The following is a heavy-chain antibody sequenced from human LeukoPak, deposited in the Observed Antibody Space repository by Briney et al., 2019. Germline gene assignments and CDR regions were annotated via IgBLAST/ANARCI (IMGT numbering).Heavy chain of an antibody. Sequence: GGSLRLSCAASGFSFSTYWMSWIRQAPGKGLEWVANIKEDGSGKYYVDSVKGRFTISRDNAKKSLYLQMNILRAEDTAIYYCARCDMFGTSDYWGQGTLVSVSS. J-gene: IGHJ4*02. CDR2: IKEDGSGK. D-gene: IGHD2-8*01. CDR3: ARCDMFGTSDY. CDR1: GFSFSTYW. V-gene: IGHV3-7*05.